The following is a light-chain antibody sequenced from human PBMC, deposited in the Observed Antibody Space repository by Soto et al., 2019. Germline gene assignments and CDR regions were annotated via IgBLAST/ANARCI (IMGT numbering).Light chain of an antibody. CDR1: QSISNT. J-gene: IGKJ2*01. CDR2: GAS. CDR3: QQYNDWPRT. V-gene: IGKV3-15*01. Sequence: EIVMTQSPATLSVSPGERATLSCRASQSISNTLAWFQQKPGQGPRLLIYGASTRATGIPARFSGSGSGTECTLTISSLQSEDFAVYFCQQYNDWPRTFGQGTTLEIK.